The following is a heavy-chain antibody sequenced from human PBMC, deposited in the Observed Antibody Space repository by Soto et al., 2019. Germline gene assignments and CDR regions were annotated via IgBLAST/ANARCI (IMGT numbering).Heavy chain of an antibody. V-gene: IGHV3-48*04. CDR2: ISSSSSTI. CDR3: ARDRRGIGIAAAGIVDY. Sequence: GGSLRLSCAASGFTFSSYSMNWVRQAPGKGLEWVSYISSSSSTIYYADSVKGRFTISKDNAKNSLYLQLNSLRAEDTAVYYCARDRRGIGIAAAGIVDYWGQGTLVTVSS. J-gene: IGHJ4*02. D-gene: IGHD6-13*01. CDR1: GFTFSSYS.